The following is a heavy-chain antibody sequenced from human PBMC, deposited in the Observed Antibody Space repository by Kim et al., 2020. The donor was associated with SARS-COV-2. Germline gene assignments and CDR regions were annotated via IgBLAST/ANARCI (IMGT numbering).Heavy chain of an antibody. V-gene: IGHV5-51*01. Sequence: RYSPSFQGQVTISVDKSISTAYLQWSSLRASDTAMYYCARRPTGNYGMDVWGQGTSVTVSS. CDR3: ARRPTGNYGMDV. D-gene: IGHD2-8*02. J-gene: IGHJ6*02.